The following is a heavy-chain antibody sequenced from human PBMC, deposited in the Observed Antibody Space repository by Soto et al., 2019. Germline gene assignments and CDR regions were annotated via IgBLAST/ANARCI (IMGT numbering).Heavy chain of an antibody. CDR2: INHSGST. J-gene: IGHJ5*02. Sequence: SETLSLTCAVYGGSFSGYYWSWIRQPPGKGLEWIGEINHSGSTNYNPSLKSRVTISVDTSKNQFSLKLSSVTAAGTAVYYCARDVDSSGQGGSNWFDPWGQGTLVTVSS. D-gene: IGHD3-22*01. CDR1: GGSFSGYY. CDR3: ARDVDSSGQGGSNWFDP. V-gene: IGHV4-34*01.